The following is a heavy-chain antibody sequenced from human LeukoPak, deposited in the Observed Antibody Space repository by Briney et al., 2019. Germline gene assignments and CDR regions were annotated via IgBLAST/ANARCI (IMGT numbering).Heavy chain of an antibody. CDR3: ARETTLTIFGVVIYYYYYGMDV. CDR2: TYYRSKWYN. J-gene: IGHJ6*02. Sequence: SQTLSLTCAISGDSVFSNSAAWNWIRRSPLRGLEWLGRTYYRSKWYNDYAVSVKSRVTINPDTSKNQFSLQLNSVTPEDTAVYYCARETTLTIFGVVIYYYYYGMDVWGQGTTVTVSS. D-gene: IGHD3-3*01. V-gene: IGHV6-1*01. CDR1: GDSVFSNSAA.